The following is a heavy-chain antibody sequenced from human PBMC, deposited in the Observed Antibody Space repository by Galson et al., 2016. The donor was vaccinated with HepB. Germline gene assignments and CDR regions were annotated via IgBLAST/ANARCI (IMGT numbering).Heavy chain of an antibody. J-gene: IGHJ4*02. V-gene: IGHV4-31*02. Sequence: LRLSCAASGFTFSSYAMSWVRQAPGKGLEWIGNIYYSGYTYYNPSLKSRVTISVDTSKNQFSLKLSSVTAADTAVYYCARGTPSYFYDSSGNLDYWGQGTLVTVSS. CDR3: ARGTPSYFYDSSGNLDY. D-gene: IGHD3-22*01. CDR1: GFTFSSYA. CDR2: IYYSGYT.